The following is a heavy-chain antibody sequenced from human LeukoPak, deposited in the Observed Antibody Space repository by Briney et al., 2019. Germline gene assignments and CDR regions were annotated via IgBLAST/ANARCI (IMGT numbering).Heavy chain of an antibody. Sequence: GGSLRLSCAASGFTFSDYYMSWIRQAPGKGLEWVSFISSTSSYIKDADSVKGRFTISRDNAKKSLYLQMNSLRPEDTAVYYCARDWYCSSSICYTDRNWFDPWGQGTLVTVSS. CDR2: ISSTSSYI. V-gene: IGHV3-11*05. CDR3: ARDWYCSSSICYTDRNWFDP. D-gene: IGHD2-2*02. J-gene: IGHJ5*02. CDR1: GFTFSDYY.